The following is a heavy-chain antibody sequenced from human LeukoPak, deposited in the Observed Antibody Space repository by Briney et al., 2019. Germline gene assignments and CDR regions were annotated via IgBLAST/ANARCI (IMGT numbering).Heavy chain of an antibody. J-gene: IGHJ4*02. CDR2: IYPDDSDT. CDR1: GYDFTNYW. V-gene: IGHV5-51*01. CDR3: VRQADSSGWYYFDY. D-gene: IGHD6-19*01. Sequence: GESLKISCQGSGYDFTNYWIGWVRQMPGKGLGWMAIIYPDDSDTKYNPSFQGQVTISSDKSISTAYLQWSSLKASDTAIYYRVRQADSSGWYYFDYWGPGTRVTVTS.